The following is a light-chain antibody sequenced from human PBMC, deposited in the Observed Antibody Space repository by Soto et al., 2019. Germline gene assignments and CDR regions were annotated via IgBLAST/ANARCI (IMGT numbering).Light chain of an antibody. CDR3: SSYTSSSARV. CDR2: DVT. CDR1: SSDVGGYNY. J-gene: IGLJ2*01. V-gene: IGLV2-14*01. Sequence: QSALTQPASVSGSPGQSITISCTGTSSDVGGYNYVSWYQQHPGKAPKLMIYDVTNRPSGVSNRFSGSKAGNTASLTISGLQAEDGAGYYCSSYTSSSARVFGGGTKVTV.